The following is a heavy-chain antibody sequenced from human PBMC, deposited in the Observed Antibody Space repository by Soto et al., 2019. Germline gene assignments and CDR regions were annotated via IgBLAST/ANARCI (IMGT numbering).Heavy chain of an antibody. CDR2: INHSGST. D-gene: IGHD6-13*01. Sequence: SETLSLTYTVYGGSFNGYYLSWIRQHPGKGLEWIGEINHSGSTNYNPSLKSRVTISVDTSKNQFSLKLSSVTAADTAVYYCAKTPGIAAAGRLYDWFDPWGQGTLVTVSS. CDR3: AKTPGIAAAGRLYDWFDP. V-gene: IGHV4-34*01. J-gene: IGHJ5*02. CDR1: GGSFNGYY.